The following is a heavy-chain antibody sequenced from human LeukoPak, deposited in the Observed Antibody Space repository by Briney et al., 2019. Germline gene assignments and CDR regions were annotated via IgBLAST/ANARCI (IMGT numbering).Heavy chain of an antibody. CDR2: IKQDGSKK. CDR1: GFPFSSYW. Sequence: QPGGSLRLSCVASGFPFSSYWMTWVRQAPGKGLEWVANIKQDGSKKSYVDSVKGRFTISRDNAKNSLYLQMHSLRAEDTAIYYCTRVGYIDEGIDYWGQGTLVTVSS. CDR3: TRVGYIDEGIDY. J-gene: IGHJ4*02. V-gene: IGHV3-7*04. D-gene: IGHD5-24*01.